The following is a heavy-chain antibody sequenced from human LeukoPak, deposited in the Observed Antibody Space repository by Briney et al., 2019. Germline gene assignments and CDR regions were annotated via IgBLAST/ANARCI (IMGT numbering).Heavy chain of an antibody. Sequence: PSETLSLTCTVSDGSIGSYFWSWIRQPAGKGLEWIGRIYSSGNTNYNPSLKSRVTMSVDTSKNQFSLKLSSVTAADTAVYYCARGSASPAAIPFDFWGHGTMVTVSS. V-gene: IGHV4-4*07. J-gene: IGHJ3*01. CDR1: DGSIGSYF. CDR3: ARGSASPAAIPFDF. D-gene: IGHD2-2*02. CDR2: IYSSGNT.